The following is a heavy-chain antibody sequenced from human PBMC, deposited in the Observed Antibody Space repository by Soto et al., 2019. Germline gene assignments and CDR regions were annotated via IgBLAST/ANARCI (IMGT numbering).Heavy chain of an antibody. J-gene: IGHJ4*02. CDR3: AKEFVGLRYFDWSSYYFDY. CDR2: ISYDGSNK. V-gene: IGHV3-30*18. Sequence: PVGSLRLSCAASGFTFSSYGMHWVRQAPGRGLEWVAVISYDGSNKYYADSVKGRFTISRDNSKNTLYLQMNSLRAEDTAVYYCAKEFVGLRYFDWSSYYFDYWGQGTLVTVSS. CDR1: GFTFSSYG. D-gene: IGHD3-9*01.